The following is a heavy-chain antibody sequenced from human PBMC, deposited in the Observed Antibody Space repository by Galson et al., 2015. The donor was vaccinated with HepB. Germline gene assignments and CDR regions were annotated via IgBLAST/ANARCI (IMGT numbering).Heavy chain of an antibody. D-gene: IGHD2-8*01. CDR1: GFTFDDYA. V-gene: IGHV3-9*01. CDR2: ISSNSGDI. Sequence: SLRLSCAASGFTFDDYAMHWVRQAPGQGLEWVSGISSNSGDIGYANSVAGRFTISRDNAKNSLYLQMNILRAEDTDLYYCAKEIGVLYGMYDAFDIWGQGAMVTVSS. J-gene: IGHJ3*02. CDR3: AKEIGVLYGMYDAFDI.